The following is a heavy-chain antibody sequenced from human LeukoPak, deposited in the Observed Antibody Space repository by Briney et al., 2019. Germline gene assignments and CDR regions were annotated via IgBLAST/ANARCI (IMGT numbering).Heavy chain of an antibody. CDR3: ARETAPCGGDCFDY. CDR2: ISSGGDII. J-gene: IGHJ4*02. V-gene: IGHV3-48*03. CDR1: GFVFSSYE. Sequence: GGSLRLSCAASGFVFSSYEFNWVRQAPGKGLEWVSYISSGGDIIYYADSMRGRFTVSRDDAKNSLYLQMNSLRAEDTAVYYCARETAPCGGDCFDYWGRGTLVTVSS. D-gene: IGHD2-21*01.